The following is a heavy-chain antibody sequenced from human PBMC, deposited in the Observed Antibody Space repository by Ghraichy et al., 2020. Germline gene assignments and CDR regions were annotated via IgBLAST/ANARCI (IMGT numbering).Heavy chain of an antibody. CDR3: ARDQAEWEPRSAYYYYGMDV. Sequence: SVKVSCKASGGTFSSYAISWVRQAPGQGLEWMGGIIPIFGTANYAQKFQGRVTITADESTSTAYMELSSLGSEDTAVYYCARDQAEWEPRSAYYYYGMDVWGQGTTVTVSS. D-gene: IGHD1-26*01. CDR2: IIPIFGTA. J-gene: IGHJ6*02. V-gene: IGHV1-69*13. CDR1: GGTFSSYA.